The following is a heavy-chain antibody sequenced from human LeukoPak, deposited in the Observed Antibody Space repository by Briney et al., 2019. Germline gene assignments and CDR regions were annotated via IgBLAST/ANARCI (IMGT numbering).Heavy chain of an antibody. CDR2: MYYGGTT. V-gene: IGHV4-39*01. Sequence: SETLSLTCTVSGGSIKSSSHSWGWIRQPPGKGMEWIGNMYYGGTTYFNPSLKSRVTMSVDTSKNQFSLKLSSVTAADTAVYYCARGLNDSWTGENYWGQGTLVTVSS. J-gene: IGHJ4*02. CDR1: GGSIKSSSHS. CDR3: ARGLNDSWTGENY. D-gene: IGHD3-3*01.